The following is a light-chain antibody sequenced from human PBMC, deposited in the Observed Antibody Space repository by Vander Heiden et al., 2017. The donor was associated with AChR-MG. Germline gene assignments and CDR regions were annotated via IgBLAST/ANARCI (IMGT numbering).Light chain of an antibody. CDR3: QHYNRSPYT. V-gene: IGKV1-5*01. CDR2: AAS. Sequence: DIQMTQSPSTLSASVGDRVTITCRASQNINNWLAWYQQKPGKVPKLLIYAASTLQGGVPSRFSGSGSGTDFTLTISSLQPEDFATYYCQHYNRSPYTFGPGTKVDIK. J-gene: IGKJ3*01. CDR1: QNINNW.